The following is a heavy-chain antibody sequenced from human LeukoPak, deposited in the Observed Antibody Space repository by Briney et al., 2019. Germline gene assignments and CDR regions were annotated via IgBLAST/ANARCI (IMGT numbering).Heavy chain of an antibody. V-gene: IGHV3-20*04. Sequence: GGSLRLPCAASGFTFDDYGMSWVRQAPGKGLEWVSGINWNGGSTGYADSVKGRFTISRDNAKNSLYLQVNSLRAEDTALYYCARLGAYCGGDCYSGAEYFQHWGQGTLVTVSS. CDR1: GFTFDDYG. CDR3: ARLGAYCGGDCYSGAEYFQH. CDR2: INWNGGST. J-gene: IGHJ1*01. D-gene: IGHD2-21*02.